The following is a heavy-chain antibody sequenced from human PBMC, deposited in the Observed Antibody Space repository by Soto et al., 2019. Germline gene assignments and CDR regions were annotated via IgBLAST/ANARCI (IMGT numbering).Heavy chain of an antibody. CDR3: ARDYGHDCGGGNCYFYF. J-gene: IGHJ4*02. CDR1: GGTFSRYA. D-gene: IGHD2-15*01. Sequence: QVQLVQSGAEVKKPGSSVKVSCKASGGTFSRYAINWVRQAPGHGLEWMGGIIPLFGTANYAQKFQGRVTITADESACTAHMELRSLRSEDTAVYYCARDYGHDCGGGNCYFYFWGQGTLVTVSS. V-gene: IGHV1-69*01. CDR2: IIPLFGTA.